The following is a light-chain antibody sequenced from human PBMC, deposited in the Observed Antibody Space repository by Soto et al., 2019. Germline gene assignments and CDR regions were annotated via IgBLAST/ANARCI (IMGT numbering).Light chain of an antibody. CDR1: ESISNY. CDR2: AAS. CDR3: QQSYSVPLT. Sequence: DIPMTQSPSSLSASVGDRVTITCRARESISNYLNWYQEKPGKAPKLLIYAASTLQSGVPSRVSGSGSATDFTRTISSLHTKDFATYSWQQSYSVPLTFGGGTKVNSK. V-gene: IGKV1-39*01. J-gene: IGKJ4*01.